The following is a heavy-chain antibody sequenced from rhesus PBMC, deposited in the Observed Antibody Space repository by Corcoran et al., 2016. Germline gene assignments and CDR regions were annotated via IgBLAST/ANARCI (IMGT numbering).Heavy chain of an antibody. D-gene: IGHD3-22*01. CDR1: GGSISGYY. J-gene: IGHJ1*01. Sequence: QVQLQESGPGLVTPSETLSLTCAVSGGSISGYYWNWIRQPPGKGLGWIGSIKGVSGKTAYNPSLKSRVTMSRDTSKYRFSLNLNSVTAADTAVYYCARWSGHFDFWGQGALVTVSS. CDR2: IKGVSGKT. CDR3: ARWSGHFDF. V-gene: IGHV4-165*02.